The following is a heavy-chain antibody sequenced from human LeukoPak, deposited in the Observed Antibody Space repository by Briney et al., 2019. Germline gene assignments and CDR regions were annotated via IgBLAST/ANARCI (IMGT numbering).Heavy chain of an antibody. D-gene: IGHD2-15*01. CDR2: ISGSGGST. V-gene: IGHV3-23*01. J-gene: IGHJ6*02. Sequence: GGSLRLSCAASGFTFSSYAMSWVRQAPGKGLEWVSAISGSGGSTYYADSVKGRFTISRDNSKNTLYLQMNSLRAEDTAVYYCARDPVAYYYGMDVWGQGTTVTVSS. CDR3: ARDPVAYYYGMDV. CDR1: GFTFSSYA.